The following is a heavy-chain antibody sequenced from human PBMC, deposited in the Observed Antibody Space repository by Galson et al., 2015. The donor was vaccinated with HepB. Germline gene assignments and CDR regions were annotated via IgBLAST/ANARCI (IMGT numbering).Heavy chain of an antibody. D-gene: IGHD2-8*02. CDR1: GLTVSNIF. CDR2: IYNSGTT. Sequence: SLRLSCAASGLTVSNIFLSWVRQAPGKGLEWVSVIYNSGTTYYADSVKGRFTISRDNSKNTLHLQMNSLRAEDTAVYYCARVWWLEGNWFDPWGQGTLVTVSS. CDR3: ARVWWLEGNWFDP. J-gene: IGHJ5*02. V-gene: IGHV3-53*01.